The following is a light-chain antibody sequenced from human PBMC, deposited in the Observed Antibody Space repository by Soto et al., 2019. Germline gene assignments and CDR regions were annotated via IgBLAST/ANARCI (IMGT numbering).Light chain of an antibody. CDR1: QSVSSY. CDR3: QQRSNWPIT. Sequence: EIVLTQSPATLSLSPGEIATLSCRASQSVSSYLAWYQQKPGQAPRLLIYDASNRATGIPARFSGSGSGTDFTLTICSLEPEDFAVYYCQQRSNWPITFGQGTRLEIK. J-gene: IGKJ5*01. CDR2: DAS. V-gene: IGKV3-11*01.